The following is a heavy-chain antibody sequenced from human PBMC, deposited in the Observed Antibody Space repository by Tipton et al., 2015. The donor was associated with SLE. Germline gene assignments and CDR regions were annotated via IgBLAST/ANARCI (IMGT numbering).Heavy chain of an antibody. D-gene: IGHD6-19*01. Sequence: SLTCTVSGDSINSYYWSWIRQPPGEGLEWIGYIYYREGTNYSPSLKSRVTISLDASKNQLSLKLSSGTAADTAVYYCARHRGSGWLHGLDVWGQGTTVTVSS. CDR2: IYYREGT. J-gene: IGHJ6*02. CDR1: GDSINSYY. V-gene: IGHV4-59*08. CDR3: ARHRGSGWLHGLDV.